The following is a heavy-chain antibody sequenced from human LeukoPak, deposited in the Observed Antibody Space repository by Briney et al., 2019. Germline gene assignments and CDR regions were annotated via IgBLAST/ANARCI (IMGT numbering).Heavy chain of an antibody. CDR3: ARSPDILTGEKFDY. J-gene: IGHJ4*02. V-gene: IGHV1-2*02. Sequence: ASVKVSCKASGYTFTGYYVHWVRQAPGQGLEWMGWMNPKSGGTNYAQKFEARVSMNRDTSISTAYMELSRLRFDDTAVYYCARSPDILTGEKFDYWGQGTLVTVSS. CDR1: GYTFTGYY. CDR2: MNPKSGGT. D-gene: IGHD3-9*01.